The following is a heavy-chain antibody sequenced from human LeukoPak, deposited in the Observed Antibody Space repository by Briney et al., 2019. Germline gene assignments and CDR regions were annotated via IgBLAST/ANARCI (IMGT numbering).Heavy chain of an antibody. J-gene: IGHJ3*02. D-gene: IGHD1-26*01. CDR2: IYYSGST. V-gene: IGHV4-59*01. CDR1: GGSISSYY. Sequence: SETLSLTCTVSGGSISSYYWSWIRQPPGKGLEWIGYIYYSGSTNYNPSLKSRVTISVDTSKNQFSLKLSSVTAADTAVYYCARFVGGMNAFDIWGQGTMVTVSS. CDR3: ARFVGGMNAFDI.